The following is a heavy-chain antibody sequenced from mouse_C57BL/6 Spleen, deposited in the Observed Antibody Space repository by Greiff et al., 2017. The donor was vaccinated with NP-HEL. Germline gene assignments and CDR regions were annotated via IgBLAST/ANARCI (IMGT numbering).Heavy chain of an antibody. Sequence: VNLVESGPGLVQPSQSLSITCTVSGFSLTSYGVHWVRQPPGKGLEWLGVIWSGGSTDYNAAFISRLSISKDNSKSQVFFQMNSLQADDSAIYYCAKSRLLRKAMDDWGQGASVTVSS. CDR2: IWSGGST. J-gene: IGHJ4*01. V-gene: IGHV2-4*01. CDR3: AKSRLLRKAMDD. D-gene: IGHD1-1*01. CDR1: GFSLTSYG.